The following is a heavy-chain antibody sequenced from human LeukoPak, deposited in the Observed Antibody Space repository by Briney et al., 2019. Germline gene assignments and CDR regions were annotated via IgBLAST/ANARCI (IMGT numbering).Heavy chain of an antibody. CDR2: ISYDGSNK. Sequence: PGGSLRLSCAAPGFTFSSYAMHWVRQAPGKGLEWVAVISYDGSNKYYADSVKGRFTISRDNSKNTLYLQMNSLRAEDTAVYYCARDDGPYFDYWGQGTLVTVSS. CDR3: ARDDGPYFDY. CDR1: GFTFSSYA. V-gene: IGHV3-30-3*01. J-gene: IGHJ4*02.